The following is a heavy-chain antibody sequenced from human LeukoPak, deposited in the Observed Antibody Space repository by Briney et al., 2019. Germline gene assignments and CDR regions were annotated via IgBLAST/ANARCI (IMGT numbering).Heavy chain of an antibody. V-gene: IGHV1-2*02. CDR2: INPNSGGT. CDR1: GYTFTGYY. CDR3: ARFSRELSFDY. J-gene: IGHJ4*02. Sequence: ASVQVSCKASGYTFTGYYMHWVLPAPRQGLEWMGWINPNSGGTNYAQKFQGRDTMTRDASISTAYMEVSRLRSDDTAVYYCARFSRELSFDYWGQGTLVTVSS. D-gene: IGHD1-26*01.